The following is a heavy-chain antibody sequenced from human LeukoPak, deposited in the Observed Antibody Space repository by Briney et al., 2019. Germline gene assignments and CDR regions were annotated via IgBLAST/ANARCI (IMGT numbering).Heavy chain of an antibody. J-gene: IGHJ5*02. CDR3: AKSGYQLLAGNWFDP. V-gene: IGHV3-30*18. Sequence: GGSLRLSCAASGFTFSTYGMHWVRQAPGKGLEWVAVISYDGSNKNYADSVKGRFTISRDDSRNTLDLQMNSLRPEDTAVYYCAKSGYQLLAGNWFDPWGQGTLVTVSS. CDR1: GFTFSTYG. CDR2: ISYDGSNK. D-gene: IGHD2-2*01.